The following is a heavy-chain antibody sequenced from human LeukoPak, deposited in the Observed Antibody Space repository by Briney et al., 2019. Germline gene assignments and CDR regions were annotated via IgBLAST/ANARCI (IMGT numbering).Heavy chain of an antibody. CDR1: GLTFAKTS. CDR2: ISPSGRST. CDR3: ARGGYTFGYDDY. Sequence: AGSLRLSCAASGLTFAKTSMTWVRQAPGKGLKWVSTISPSGRSTYYADSVKGRFTISRDNSKNTLYLQMNSLRAEDTAVYYCARGGYTFGYDDYWGQGTLVTVSS. V-gene: IGHV3-23*01. J-gene: IGHJ4*02. D-gene: IGHD5-18*01.